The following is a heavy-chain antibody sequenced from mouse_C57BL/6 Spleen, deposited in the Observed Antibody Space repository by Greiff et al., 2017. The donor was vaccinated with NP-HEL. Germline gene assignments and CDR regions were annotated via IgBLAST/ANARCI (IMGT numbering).Heavy chain of an antibody. CDR3: ARGGAQAVLYAMDY. CDR1: GYTFTSYG. V-gene: IGHV1-81*01. J-gene: IGHJ4*01. D-gene: IGHD3-2*02. Sequence: VKLMESGAELARPGASVKLSCKASGYTFTSYGISWVKQRTGQGLEWIGEIYPRSGNTYYNEKFKGKATLTADTSSSTAYMELRSLTSEDSAVYFCARGGAQAVLYAMDYWGQGTSVTVSS. CDR2: IYPRSGNT.